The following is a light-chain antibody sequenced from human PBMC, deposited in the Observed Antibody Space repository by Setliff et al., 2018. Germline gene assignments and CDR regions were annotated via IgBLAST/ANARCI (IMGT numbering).Light chain of an antibody. V-gene: IGLV2-23*02. Sequence: QSVLTQHASVSGSPGQSVTISCTGTNNDVGAYNYVSWYQQHPGKVPKLMIYAVSKRPSGVSNRFSGSKSGNTASLTISGLQAEDEADYYCCSYVSSSILIFGGGTKVTV. J-gene: IGLJ2*01. CDR3: CSYVSSSILI. CDR1: NNDVGAYNY. CDR2: AVS.